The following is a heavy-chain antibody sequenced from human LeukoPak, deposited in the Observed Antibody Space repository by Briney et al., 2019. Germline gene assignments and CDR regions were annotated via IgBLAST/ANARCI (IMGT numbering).Heavy chain of an antibody. CDR2: IYLSGST. D-gene: IGHD2-2*01. CDR1: GGSVSSGCYY. J-gene: IGHJ3*02. CDR3: ARGARGYQLLGGGSDAFDI. Sequence: SQSLSLTCTVSGGSVSSGCYYWGWLRQPPGKGLEWFRYIYLSGSTYYNPSLKSRVTISVDTFKNQFSLKLSSVTAADTAVYYCARGARGYQLLGGGSDAFDIWGQGTMVTVSS. V-gene: IGHV4-30-4*08.